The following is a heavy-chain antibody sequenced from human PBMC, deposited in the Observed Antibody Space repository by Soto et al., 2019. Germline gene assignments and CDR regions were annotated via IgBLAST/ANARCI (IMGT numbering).Heavy chain of an antibody. J-gene: IGHJ6*02. CDR3: AKDRGITIFLGGMAV. V-gene: IGHV3-23*01. CDR1: GFTLSSYA. CDR2: ISGSGGST. Sequence: GGSLRLSCAASGFTLSSYAMSWVRQAAGEGLEWVSAISGSGGSTYYADSVKGRFTISRDNSKNTLHLQMTSLRAEDTAVYYCAKDRGITIFLGGMAVWGQGTTATVSS. D-gene: IGHD3-3*01.